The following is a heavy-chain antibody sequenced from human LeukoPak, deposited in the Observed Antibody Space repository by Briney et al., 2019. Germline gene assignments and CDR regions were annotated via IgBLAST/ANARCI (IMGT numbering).Heavy chain of an antibody. V-gene: IGHV6-1*01. CDR2: TYYDSQWYR. J-gene: IGHJ4*02. CDR3: ARNYHGSGSYYTLDS. Sequence: SQTLSLTFTLSGDSVSSNKAAWNWIRQSPSRGLEWLGRTYYDSQWYRDDAVSVKSRMTVNPDTSKNRFSLHLNSVTPQDTAVYYCARNYHGSGSYYTLDSWGPGTLVTVSS. CDR1: GDSVSSNKAA. D-gene: IGHD3-10*01.